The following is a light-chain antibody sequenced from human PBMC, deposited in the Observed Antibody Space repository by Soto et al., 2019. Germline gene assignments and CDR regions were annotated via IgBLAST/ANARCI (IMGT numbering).Light chain of an antibody. CDR3: VSYTSSSTFV. CDR1: SSDVGAYNY. V-gene: IGLV2-14*01. Sequence: QSALTQPASVSGSPGQSITISCTGTSSDVGAYNYVSWYQQHPGKAPKLMIYEVNNRPSGVSNRFSGSKSGNTASLTFSGLQAEDEADYYCVSYTSSSTFVFGTGTKLTVL. CDR2: EVN. J-gene: IGLJ1*01.